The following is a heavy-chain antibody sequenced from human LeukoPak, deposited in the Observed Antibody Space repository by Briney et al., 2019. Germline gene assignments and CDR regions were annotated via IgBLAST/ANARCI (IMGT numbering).Heavy chain of an antibody. CDR3: ARGFLEWFADAFDI. J-gene: IGHJ3*02. CDR1: GFTFSSNS. Sequence: GGSLRLSCAASGFTFSSNSMNWVRQAPGKGLEWVSYISSSSSNIYYADSVKGRFTISRDNAKNSLYLQMNSLRAEDTAVYYCARGFLEWFADAFDIWGQGTMVTVSS. D-gene: IGHD3-3*01. V-gene: IGHV3-48*04. CDR2: ISSSSSNI.